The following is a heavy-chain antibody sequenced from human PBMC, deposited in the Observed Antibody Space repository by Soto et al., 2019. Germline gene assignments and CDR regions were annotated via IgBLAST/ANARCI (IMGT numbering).Heavy chain of an antibody. J-gene: IGHJ6*02. CDR3: ARPTTNIAVAGQTHYYYGMDV. CDR2: IWSDGSNK. Sequence: GGSLRLSCAASGFTFSSFGMHWVRQAPGKGLEWVAVIWSDGSNKYYADSVKGRFTISRDNSKNMLYLQMNSLRAEDTAVYYCARPTTNIAVAGQTHYYYGMDVWGQGTTVTVSS. V-gene: IGHV3-33*01. D-gene: IGHD6-19*01. CDR1: GFTFSSFG.